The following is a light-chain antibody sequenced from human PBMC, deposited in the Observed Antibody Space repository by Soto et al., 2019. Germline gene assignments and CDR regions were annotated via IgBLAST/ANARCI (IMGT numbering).Light chain of an antibody. J-gene: IGKJ5*01. V-gene: IGKV3-11*01. CDR3: QQRSNWQVT. Sequence: EIVLTDSPATLSLSPGEIATLSCRASQGVSSSLAWYQQKSGQAPRLLIYDASNRATGIPARFSGSGSGTDFTLTISSLEPEDFAVYYCQQRSNWQVTFGQGTRLEIK. CDR1: QGVSSS. CDR2: DAS.